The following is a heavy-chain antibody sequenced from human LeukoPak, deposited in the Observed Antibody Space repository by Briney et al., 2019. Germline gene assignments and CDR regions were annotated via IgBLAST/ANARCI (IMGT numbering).Heavy chain of an antibody. Sequence: ASVKVSCKTSGYFFSDYDINWVRQAPGQGLEWMGWMNPHSGSTGYAQKFQDRITMTRDTSMSTAYMELRNLRPEDTAIYYCARVKRFPTVWFDPWGQGTLVTVSP. CDR1: GYFFSDYD. J-gene: IGHJ5*02. V-gene: IGHV1-8*01. D-gene: IGHD3-10*01. CDR2: MNPHSGST. CDR3: ARVKRFPTVWFDP.